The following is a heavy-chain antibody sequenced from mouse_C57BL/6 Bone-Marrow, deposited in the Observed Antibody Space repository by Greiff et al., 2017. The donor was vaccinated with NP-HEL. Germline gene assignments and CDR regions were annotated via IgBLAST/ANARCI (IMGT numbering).Heavy chain of an antibody. CDR1: GYAFSSSW. V-gene: IGHV1-82*01. Sequence: QVQLQQSGPELVKPGASVKISCKASGYAFSSSWMNWVKQRPGKGLEWIGRIYPGDGDTNYNGKFKGKATLTADKSSSTAYMQLSSLTSEDSAVYFCARSGGLLRWGGQGTLVTVSA. D-gene: IGHD1-1*01. CDR3: ARSGGLLRW. CDR2: IYPGDGDT. J-gene: IGHJ3*01.